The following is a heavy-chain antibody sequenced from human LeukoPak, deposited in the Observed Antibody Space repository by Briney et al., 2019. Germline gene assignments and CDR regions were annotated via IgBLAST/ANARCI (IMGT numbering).Heavy chain of an antibody. V-gene: IGHV4-59*01. CDR1: GGSISSYY. CDR3: ARIAAAGSHNWFDP. Sequence: SETLSLTCTVSGGSISSYYWSWTRQPPGKGLEWIGYIYYSGSTNYNPSLKSRVTISVDTSKNQFSLKLSSVTAADTAVYYCARIAAAGSHNWFDPWGQGTLVTVSS. D-gene: IGHD6-13*01. J-gene: IGHJ5*02. CDR2: IYYSGST.